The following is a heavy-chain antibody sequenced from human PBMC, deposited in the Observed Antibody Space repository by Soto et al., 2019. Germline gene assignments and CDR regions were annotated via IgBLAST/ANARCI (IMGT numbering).Heavy chain of an antibody. V-gene: IGHV5-10-1*01. D-gene: IGHD4-17*01. CDR1: GYSFTSYW. CDR3: ARSQTTVTSYDY. Sequence: PGESLKISCKGSGYSFTSYWISWVRQMPGKGLEWMGRIDPSDSYTNYSPSFQGHVTISADKSISTAYLKLSSVTAADTAVYYCARSQTTVTSYDYWGQGTLVTVSS. J-gene: IGHJ4*02. CDR2: IDPSDSYT.